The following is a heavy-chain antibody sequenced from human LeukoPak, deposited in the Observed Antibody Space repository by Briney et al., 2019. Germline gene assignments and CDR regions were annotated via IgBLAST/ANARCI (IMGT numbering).Heavy chain of an antibody. J-gene: IGHJ3*02. CDR2: IRYDGSNK. D-gene: IGHD2/OR15-2a*01. CDR1: AFTFSNYG. Sequence: GGSLRLSCAASAFTFSNYGMHWVRQAPGKGLVWVAFIRYDGSNKYYADSVKGRFTISRDNSKNTVYLQMNSLTAEDSAVFYFAKGRTLKGDLDAFDIWGQGTMVTVSS. V-gene: IGHV3-30*02. CDR3: AKGRTLKGDLDAFDI.